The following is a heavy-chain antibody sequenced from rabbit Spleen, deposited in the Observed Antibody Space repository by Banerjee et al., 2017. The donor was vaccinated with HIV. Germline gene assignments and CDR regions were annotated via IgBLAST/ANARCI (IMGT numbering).Heavy chain of an antibody. Sequence: QLVQSGGGLVKPGASLTLTCKASGFTLSTHWMSWGRQAPGKGLEWIGYIDPGFGITYYANWVNGRFTISSHNAQNTLFLQLNSLTAADTATYFCARDSGSSFSSYGMDLWGQGTLVTVS. CDR1: GFTLSTHW. CDR3: ARDSGSSFSSYGMDL. D-gene: IGHD8-1*01. J-gene: IGHJ6*01. CDR2: IDPGFGIT. V-gene: IGHV1S7*01.